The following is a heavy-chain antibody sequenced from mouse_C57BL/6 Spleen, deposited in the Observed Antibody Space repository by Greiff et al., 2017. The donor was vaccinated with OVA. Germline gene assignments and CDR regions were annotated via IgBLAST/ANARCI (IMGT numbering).Heavy chain of an antibody. CDR3: ATITTGGY. V-gene: IGHV1-81*01. CDR2: IYPRSGNT. D-gene: IGHD1-2*01. J-gene: IGHJ2*01. Sequence: QVQLKQSGAELARPGASVKLSCKASGYTFTSYGISWVKQRTGQGLEWIGEIYPRSGNTYYNEKFKGKATLTADKSSSTAYMELRSLTSEDSAVYFCATITTGGYWGQGTTLTVSS. CDR1: GYTFTSYG.